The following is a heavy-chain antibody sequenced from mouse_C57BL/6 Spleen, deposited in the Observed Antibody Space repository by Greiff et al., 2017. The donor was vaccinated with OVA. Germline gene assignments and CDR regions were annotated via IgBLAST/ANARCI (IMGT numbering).Heavy chain of an antibody. D-gene: IGHD1-2*01. CDR1: GYTFTDYY. CDR3: ARKSTTAPLYAMDY. Sequence: QVQLQQSGAELVKPGASVKISCKASGYTFTDYYINWVKQRPGQGLEWIGKLGPGSGSTYYNEKFKGKATLTADKSSSTAYMQLSSLTSEDSAVYFCARKSTTAPLYAMDYWGQGTSVTVSS. CDR2: LGPGSGST. J-gene: IGHJ4*01. V-gene: IGHV1-77*01.